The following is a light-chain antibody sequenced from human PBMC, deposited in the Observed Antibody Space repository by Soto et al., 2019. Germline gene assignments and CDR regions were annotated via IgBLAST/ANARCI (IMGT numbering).Light chain of an antibody. Sequence: QSALTQPPSASGSPGQSVTISCTGTSSDVGGYNYVSWYQQHPGKAPTLMIFEVIQRPSGVPDRFSGSKSGNTASLTVSGLQAEDEADYYCSSYAGSNYYVFGTGTKLTVL. CDR3: SSYAGSNYYV. CDR1: SSDVGGYNY. J-gene: IGLJ1*01. CDR2: EVI. V-gene: IGLV2-8*01.